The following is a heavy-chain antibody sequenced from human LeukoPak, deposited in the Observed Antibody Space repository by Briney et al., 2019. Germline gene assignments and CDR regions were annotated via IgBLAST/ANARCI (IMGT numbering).Heavy chain of an antibody. V-gene: IGHV3-23*01. CDR3: AKDLLMGSFDY. Sequence: GQSLRLSCAASGFTFSSYPMSWVRQAPGKGLEWVSAISGGVVTTYYADSVKGRFTISRDNSKYTLYLQMNSLRAEDTAVYYCAKDLLMGSFDYWGQATLVTVSS. J-gene: IGHJ4*02. CDR1: GFTFSSYP. CDR2: ISGGVVTT. D-gene: IGHD2-8*01.